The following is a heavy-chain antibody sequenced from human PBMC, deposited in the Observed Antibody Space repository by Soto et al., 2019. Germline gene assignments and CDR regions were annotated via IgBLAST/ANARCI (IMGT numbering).Heavy chain of an antibody. D-gene: IGHD2-21*01. CDR1: GITFKTYS. CDR3: ARLWGIADHDS. CDR2: VIPILGKP. Sequence: QVQLVQSGAEVKKPGSSVKVSCKSSGITFKTYSVSWVRQAPGHGLEWMGGVIPILGKPMYAQKFQDRFTITADESSQTVFMELTSLTSDDTAVYYCARLWGIADHDSWGQGTLVTVSS. V-gene: IGHV1-69*12. J-gene: IGHJ5*01.